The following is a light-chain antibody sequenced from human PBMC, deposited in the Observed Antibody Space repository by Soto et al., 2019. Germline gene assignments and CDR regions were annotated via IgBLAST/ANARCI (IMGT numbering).Light chain of an antibody. CDR2: KAS. J-gene: IGKJ2*01. CDR3: QHYDSYPYT. Sequence: DIHMTQSPSTLSASVGDTVTITCRASQEVSQWLAWYQERPGKPPKLLIYKASSLERGVPSRFRGRGSETEFTLTIRDLQPDDFATYYCQHYDSYPYTFGQGTRLEIK. CDR1: QEVSQW. V-gene: IGKV1-5*03.